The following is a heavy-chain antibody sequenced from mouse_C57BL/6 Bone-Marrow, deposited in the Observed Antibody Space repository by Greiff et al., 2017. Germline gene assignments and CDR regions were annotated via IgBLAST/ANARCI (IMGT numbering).Heavy chain of an antibody. J-gene: IGHJ1*03. CDR3: ARPSSSLWYFDV. Sequence: EVMLVESGGGLVQPGGSLKLSCAASGFTFSDYGMAWVRQAPRQGPEWVAFISNLAYSIYYADTVTGRFTISRENAKNTLYLEMSSLRSEDTAMYYCARPSSSLWYFDVWGTGTTVTVSS. D-gene: IGHD1-1*01. CDR2: ISNLAYSI. V-gene: IGHV5-15*01. CDR1: GFTFSDYG.